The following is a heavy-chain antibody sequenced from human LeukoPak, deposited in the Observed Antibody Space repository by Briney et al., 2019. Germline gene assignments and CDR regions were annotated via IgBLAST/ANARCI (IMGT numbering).Heavy chain of an antibody. CDR2: IRQDGSQK. V-gene: IGHV3-7*03. D-gene: IGHD3-16*02. CDR3: AKEGGYGELSSYFDY. CDR1: GFTFSSYW. J-gene: IGHJ4*02. Sequence: QTGGSLRLSCAASGFTFSSYWMSWVRQAPGKGLEWVATIRQDGSQKYYVDSVKGRFTISRDNSKNTLYLQMNSLRAEDTAVYYCAKEGGYGELSSYFDYWGQGTLVTVSS.